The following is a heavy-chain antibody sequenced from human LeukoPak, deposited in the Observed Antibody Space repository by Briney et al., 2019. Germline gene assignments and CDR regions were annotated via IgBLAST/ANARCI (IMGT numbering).Heavy chain of an antibody. CDR3: AKDRFGTLPFQH. V-gene: IGHV3-30*18. CDR1: GFTFSSNS. J-gene: IGHJ1*01. CDR2: ISYDGSNK. D-gene: IGHD3-10*01. Sequence: PGGSLRLSCAASGFTFSSNSMHWVRQAPGKGLEWVAVISYDGSNKYYADSVKGRFTISRDNSKNTLYLQMNSLRAEDTAVYYCAKDRFGTLPFQHWGQGTLVTVSS.